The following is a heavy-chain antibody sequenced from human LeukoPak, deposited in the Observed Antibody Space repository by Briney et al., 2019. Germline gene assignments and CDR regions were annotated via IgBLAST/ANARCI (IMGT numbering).Heavy chain of an antibody. Sequence: PGGSLRLSCAASGFTFNSYAMSWVRQAPWERLQWVSGISDSGGNTYYADSVRGRFTISRDNSKNTLYLQINSLRAEDTAVYYCARDKGKYDSSGYANWGQGTLVTVSS. J-gene: IGHJ4*02. CDR2: ISDSGGNT. CDR1: GFTFNSYA. CDR3: ARDKGKYDSSGYAN. D-gene: IGHD3-22*01. V-gene: IGHV3-23*01.